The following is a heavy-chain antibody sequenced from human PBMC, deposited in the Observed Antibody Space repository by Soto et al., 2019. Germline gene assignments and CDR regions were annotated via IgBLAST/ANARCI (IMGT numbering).Heavy chain of an antibody. Sequence: SETLSLTCTVSGGSVSSGSYYWSWIRQPPGKGLEWIGYIYYSGSTNYNPSLKSRVTISVDTSKNQFSLKLSSVTAADTAVYYCARTWIQLWYLDYWGQGTLVTVSS. J-gene: IGHJ4*02. V-gene: IGHV4-61*01. CDR2: IYYSGST. D-gene: IGHD5-18*01. CDR3: ARTWIQLWYLDY. CDR1: GGSVSSGSYY.